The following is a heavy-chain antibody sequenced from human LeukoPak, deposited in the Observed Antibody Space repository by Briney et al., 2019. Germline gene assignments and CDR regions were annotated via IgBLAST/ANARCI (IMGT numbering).Heavy chain of an antibody. J-gene: IGHJ4*02. V-gene: IGHV3-23*03. CDR2: IYNDGSA. D-gene: IGHD3-10*01. CDR3: ARGTRGQGSDY. Sequence: GGSLRLSCAASGFTFSSYGMSWVRQAPGKGLEWVSVIYNDGSAYYADSVKGRFTISRDNSENTLYLQMNSLRVEDTAVYYCARGTRGQGSDYWGQGTLVTVSS. CDR1: GFTFSSYG.